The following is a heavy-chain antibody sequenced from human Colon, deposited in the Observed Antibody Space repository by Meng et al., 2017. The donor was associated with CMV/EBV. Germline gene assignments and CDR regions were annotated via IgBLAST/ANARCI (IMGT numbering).Heavy chain of an antibody. CDR2: INPMRTNN. V-gene: IGHV1-8*01. Sequence: DTGKVSCCEDRIAKITRMGLNGRQRLEWMGRINPMRTNNAYGEKFDGRITITRTQTSSTGYMELKTVTSDASGVYYYARVDAGLIDWWGQGTLVTVSS. D-gene: IGHD5-24*01. CDR3: ARVDAGLIDW. CDR1: CCEDRIAK. J-gene: IGHJ4*02.